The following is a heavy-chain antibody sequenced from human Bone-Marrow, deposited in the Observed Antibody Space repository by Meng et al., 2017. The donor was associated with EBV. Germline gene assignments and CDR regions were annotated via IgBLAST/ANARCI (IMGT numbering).Heavy chain of an antibody. CDR2: INPDGSVI. CDR3: AKDCFGDKDS. J-gene: IGHJ4*02. Sequence: ESRGVLFKPGGPLILPLAASGFTLSSYWVHWVRQAPGKGLVWVSRINPDGSVINYADSVKGRFTISRDNAKNTVYLQMNNLRADDTAVYYCAKDCFGDKDSWGQGTLVTVSS. D-gene: IGHD2-21*01. CDR1: GFTLSSYW. V-gene: IGHV3-74*01.